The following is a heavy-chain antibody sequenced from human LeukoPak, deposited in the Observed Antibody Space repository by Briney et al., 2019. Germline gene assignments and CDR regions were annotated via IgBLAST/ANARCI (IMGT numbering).Heavy chain of an antibody. CDR2: INPSGGST. Sequence: ASVKVSCKASGYTFTSYYVHWVRQAPGQGLEWMGIINPSGGSTSYAQKFQGRVTMTRDMSTSTVYMELSSLRSEDTAVYYCARDLMSGSSHGYWGQGTLVTVSS. CDR1: GYTFTSYY. CDR3: ARDLMSGSSHGY. D-gene: IGHD6-13*01. J-gene: IGHJ4*02. V-gene: IGHV1-46*01.